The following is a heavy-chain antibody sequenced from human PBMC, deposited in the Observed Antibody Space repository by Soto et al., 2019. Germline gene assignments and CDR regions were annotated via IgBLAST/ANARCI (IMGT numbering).Heavy chain of an antibody. D-gene: IGHD1-26*01. CDR2: IYYSGST. CDR3: ARVTLGAPPAFAI. CDR1: GGSISSYY. V-gene: IGHV4-59*01. J-gene: IGHJ3*02. Sequence: SETLSLTCTGSGGSISSYYWSWIRQPPGKGLEWIGYIYYSGSTNYNPSLKSRVTISVDTSKNQFSLKLSSVTAADTAVYYCARVTLGAPPAFAIWGQGTMVTVSS.